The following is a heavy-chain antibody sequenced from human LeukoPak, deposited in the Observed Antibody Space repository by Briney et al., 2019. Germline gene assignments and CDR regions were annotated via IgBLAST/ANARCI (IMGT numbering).Heavy chain of an antibody. CDR1: GYTFTGYY. CDR3: ARSPEYYDFWSGYHTPCDP. CDR2: VNPNSGGT. J-gene: IGHJ5*02. D-gene: IGHD3-3*01. Sequence: ASVKVSCKASGYTFTGYYMHRVRQAPGEGLEWMGWVNPNSGGTNYAQKFQGRVTMTRDTSISTAYMELSRLRSDDTAVYYCARSPEYYDFWSGYHTPCDPWGQGTLVIVSS. V-gene: IGHV1-2*02.